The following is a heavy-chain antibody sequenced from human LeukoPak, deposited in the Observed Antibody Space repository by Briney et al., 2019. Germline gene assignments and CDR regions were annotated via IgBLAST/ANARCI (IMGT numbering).Heavy chain of an antibody. CDR3: ARDGTVRAGLDASHI. CDR2: ISSSSSYI. Sequence: PGGSLRLSCAASGFTFSNYGMNWVRQAPGKGLEWVSSISSSSSYIYYADSVKGRFTISRDNAKESLYLQMNSLRAEDTAVYYCARDGTVRAGLDASHIWGQGTMVTVSS. CDR1: GFTFSNYG. D-gene: IGHD3-10*01. J-gene: IGHJ3*02. V-gene: IGHV3-21*01.